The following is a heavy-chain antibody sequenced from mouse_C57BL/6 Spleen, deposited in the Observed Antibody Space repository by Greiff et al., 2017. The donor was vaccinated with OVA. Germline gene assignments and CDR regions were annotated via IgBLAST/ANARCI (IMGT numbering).Heavy chain of an antibody. Sequence: VQLKESGPGLVKPSQSLSLTCSVTGYSITSGYYWNWIRQFPGNKLEWMGYISYDGSNNYNPSLKNRISITRDTSKNQFFLKLNSVTTEDTATYYCARGDYDDYYAMDYWGQGTSVTVSS. D-gene: IGHD2-4*01. CDR2: ISYDGSN. CDR3: ARGDYDDYYAMDY. CDR1: GYSITSGYY. V-gene: IGHV3-6*01. J-gene: IGHJ4*01.